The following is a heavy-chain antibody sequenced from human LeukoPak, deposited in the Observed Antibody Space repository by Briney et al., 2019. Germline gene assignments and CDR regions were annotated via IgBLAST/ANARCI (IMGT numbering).Heavy chain of an antibody. CDR2: IKQDGSEK. V-gene: IGHV3-7*01. Sequence: GGSLRLSCAASGFTFSSYWMSWVRQAPGKGLEWVANIKQDGSEKYYVDSVKGRFTISRDNAKNSLYLQMNSLRAEDTAVYYCASNHYYDSSGYYFWAKAYYFDYWGQGTLVTVSS. J-gene: IGHJ4*02. D-gene: IGHD3-22*01. CDR3: ASNHYYDSSGYYFWAKAYYFDY. CDR1: GFTFSSYW.